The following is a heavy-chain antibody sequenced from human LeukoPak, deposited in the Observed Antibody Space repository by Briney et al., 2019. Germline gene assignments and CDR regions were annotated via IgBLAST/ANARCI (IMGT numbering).Heavy chain of an antibody. Sequence: GRSLRLSCAASGFTFSSYGMHWVRQAPGKGLEWVAVISYDGSNKYYADSVKGRFTISRDNSKNTLYLQMNSLRAEDTAVYYCAKGYSSSWDNWFDPWGQGTLVTVSS. CDR1: GFTFSSYG. CDR2: ISYDGSNK. CDR3: AKGYSSSWDNWFDP. J-gene: IGHJ5*02. D-gene: IGHD6-13*01. V-gene: IGHV3-30*18.